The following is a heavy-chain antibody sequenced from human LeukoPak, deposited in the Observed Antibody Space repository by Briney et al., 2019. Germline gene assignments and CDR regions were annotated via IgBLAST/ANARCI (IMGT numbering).Heavy chain of an antibody. CDR3: ARLGEKADFDY. CDR2: IYYSGST. D-gene: IGHD3-16*01. CDR1: GGSISSYY. V-gene: IGHV4-59*01. J-gene: IGHJ4*02. Sequence: SETLSLTCTVSGGSISSYYWSWIRQPPGKGLEWIGYIYYSGSTNYNPSLKSRVTISVDTSKNQFSLKLSSVTAADTAVYYCARLGEKADFDYWGQGTLVTVSS.